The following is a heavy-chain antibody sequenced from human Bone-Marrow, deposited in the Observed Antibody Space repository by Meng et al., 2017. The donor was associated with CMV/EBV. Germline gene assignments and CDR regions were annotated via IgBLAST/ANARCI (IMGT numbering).Heavy chain of an antibody. J-gene: IGHJ5*02. CDR2: IYYSGST. CDR3: ARDMRFDP. D-gene: IGHD3-16*01. V-gene: IGHV4-39*02. CDR1: GGSISSSSYY. Sequence: SETLSLTCTVSGGSISSSSYYWGWIRQPPGKGLEWIGSIYYSGSTYYNPSLKSRVTISVDTSKNQFSLKLSSVTAADTAVYYCARDMRFDPWGQGTLVTVSS.